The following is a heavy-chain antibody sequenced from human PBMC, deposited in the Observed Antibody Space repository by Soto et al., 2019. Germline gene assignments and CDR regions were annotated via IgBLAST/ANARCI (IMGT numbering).Heavy chain of an antibody. CDR3: ASRDPGTSVDY. V-gene: IGHV4-4*02. J-gene: IGHJ4*02. CDR2: IYRTGST. Sequence: QVQLQESGPGLVKPSGTLSLTCAVSGGSFTSNNWWTWVRQPPGQGLEWIGEIYRTGSTNYNPSLKIRVTISLDKSENQFSLKVTSLTAADPAVYYCASRDPGTSVDYWGQGTLVTVSS. CDR1: GGSFTSNNW. D-gene: IGHD1-7*01.